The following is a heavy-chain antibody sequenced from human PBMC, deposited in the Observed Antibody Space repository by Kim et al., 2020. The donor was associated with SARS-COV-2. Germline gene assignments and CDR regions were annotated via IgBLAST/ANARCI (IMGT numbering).Heavy chain of an antibody. CDR1: GFTFDDYA. J-gene: IGHJ4*02. CDR3: ARDRGSSRWYFDY. Sequence: LRLSCAASGFTFDDYAMHWVRQAPGKGLEWVSGINWNSGDIGYADSVKGRFTISRDNAKKSLYLQMNSLRAEDTALYYCARDRGSSRWYFDYWGQGTLVTVSS. D-gene: IGHD6-13*01. V-gene: IGHV3-9*01. CDR2: INWNSGDI.